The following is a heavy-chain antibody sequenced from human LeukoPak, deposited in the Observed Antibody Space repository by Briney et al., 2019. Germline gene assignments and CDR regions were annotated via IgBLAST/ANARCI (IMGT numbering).Heavy chain of an antibody. CDR1: GGTFSSYA. D-gene: IGHD3-22*01. Sequence: SVKVSCKASGGTFSSYAISWVRLAPGQGLEWMGRIIPILGIANYAQKFQGRVTITADKSTSTAYMELSSLRSEDTAVYYCARSMSNYYDSSGYYPGVDPWGQGTLVTVSS. J-gene: IGHJ5*02. CDR3: ARSMSNYYDSSGYYPGVDP. V-gene: IGHV1-69*04. CDR2: IIPILGIA.